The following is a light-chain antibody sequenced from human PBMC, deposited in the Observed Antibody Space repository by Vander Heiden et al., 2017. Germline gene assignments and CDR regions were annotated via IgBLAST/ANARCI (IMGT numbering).Light chain of an antibody. CDR3: AAWDDTQNGPV. CDR1: TSNIESNS. J-gene: IGLJ3*02. V-gene: IGLV1-44*01. Sequence: QSVLTQPPSASGTPGQSVTISCSGSTSNIESNSVNWYQQLPGTAPKLLIYTNSHRPSGVPDRFSGSKSGTSASLAISGLQSEDEADYYCAAWDDTQNGPVFGGGTKLTVL. CDR2: TNS.